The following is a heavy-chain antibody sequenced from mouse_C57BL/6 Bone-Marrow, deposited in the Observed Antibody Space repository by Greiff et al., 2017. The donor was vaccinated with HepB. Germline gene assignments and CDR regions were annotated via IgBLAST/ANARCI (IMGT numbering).Heavy chain of an antibody. Sequence: VQLQQPGAELVRPGTSVKLSCKASGYTFTSYWMHWVKQRPGQGLEWIGVIDPSDSYTNYNQKFKGKATLTVDTSSSTAYMQLSSLTSEDSAVYYCAREGGKRFAYWGQGTLVTVSA. J-gene: IGHJ3*01. CDR1: GYTFTSYW. CDR2: IDPSDSYT. V-gene: IGHV1-59*01. CDR3: AREGGKRFAY.